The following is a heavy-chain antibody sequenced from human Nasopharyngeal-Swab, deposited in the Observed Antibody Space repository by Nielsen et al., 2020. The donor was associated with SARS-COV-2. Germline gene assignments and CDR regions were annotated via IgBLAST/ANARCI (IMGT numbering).Heavy chain of an antibody. CDR1: GFTFSSYA. V-gene: IGHV3-30*04. CDR2: ISSDGSNK. CDR3: VKDLNPKVLLWFGELYLYGMYV. J-gene: IGHJ6*02. Sequence: GESLKISCAASGFTFSSYAMHWVRQAPGKGLDWVAVISSDGSNKYYADSVKGRFTISRDNSKNTLYLQMNSLRAEDTRVYYCVKDLNPKVLLWFGELYLYGMYVWGQGTTVTVSS. D-gene: IGHD3-10*01.